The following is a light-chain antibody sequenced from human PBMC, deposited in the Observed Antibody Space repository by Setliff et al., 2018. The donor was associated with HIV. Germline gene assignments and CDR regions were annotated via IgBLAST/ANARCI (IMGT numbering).Light chain of an antibody. J-gene: IGLJ3*02. CDR3: VSWDDSPV. CDR1: HSNIGTNT. V-gene: IGLV1-44*01. CDR2: SDH. Sequence: QSVLAQPPSASGTPGQRVTISCSGSHSNIGTNTVTWYQQLPGTAPKFLIYSDHQRPSGVPDRFSASKSGTSASLAISGLQSEDEADYYCVSWDDSPVFGGGTKVTVL.